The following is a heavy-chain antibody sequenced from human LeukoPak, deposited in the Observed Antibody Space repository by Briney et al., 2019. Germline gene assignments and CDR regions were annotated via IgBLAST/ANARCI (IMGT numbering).Heavy chain of an antibody. Sequence: SETLSLTCAVYGGSFSGYYWSWIRQPPGKGLEWIREINHSGSTNYNPSLKSRVTISVDTSKNQFSLKLSSVTAADTAVYYCARVGDSSSSQGNWFDPWGQGTLVTVSS. CDR1: GGSFSGYY. D-gene: IGHD6-6*01. CDR2: INHSGST. CDR3: ARVGDSSSSQGNWFDP. V-gene: IGHV4-34*01. J-gene: IGHJ5*02.